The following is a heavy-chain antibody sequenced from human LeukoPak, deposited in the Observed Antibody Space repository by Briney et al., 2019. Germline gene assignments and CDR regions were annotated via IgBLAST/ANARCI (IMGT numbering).Heavy chain of an antibody. Sequence: GASVKVSCKASGYTFTSYYMHWVRQAPGQGLEWMGTINPSGGSTSYAQKFQGRVTMTRDTSTSTVYMELGSLRSEDTAVYYCARGWDYDNGGRPTAYVYWGQGTLVTVSS. CDR3: ARGWDYDNGGRPTAYVY. J-gene: IGHJ4*02. V-gene: IGHV1-46*01. D-gene: IGHD3-22*01. CDR2: INPSGGST. CDR1: GYTFTSYY.